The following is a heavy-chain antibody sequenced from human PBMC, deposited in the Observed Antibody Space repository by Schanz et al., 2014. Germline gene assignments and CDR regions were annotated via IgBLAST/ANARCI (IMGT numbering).Heavy chain of an antibody. CDR3: AKVAPAATYLDS. Sequence: VQLLESGGGLVQPGGSLRLSCAASGFTVSNSYIHWVRQAPGKGLEWVSHISGSSIHKNYADSVKGRFSISRDNSKNTLFLQMSSLRAEDTAVYYCAKVAPAATYLDSWGLGTLVTVSS. V-gene: IGHV3-11*06. D-gene: IGHD2-2*01. CDR1: GFTVSNSY. J-gene: IGHJ4*02. CDR2: ISGSSIHK.